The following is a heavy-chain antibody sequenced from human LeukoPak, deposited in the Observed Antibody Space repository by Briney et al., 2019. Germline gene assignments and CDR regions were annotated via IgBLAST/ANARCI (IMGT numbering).Heavy chain of an antibody. CDR3: AKRQGSSASCYDY. CDR2: IRGSGVST. CDR1: GFTVSSNY. J-gene: IGHJ4*02. Sequence: GGSLRLSCAASGFTVSSNYMNWVRQAPGKGLEWVSVIRGSGVSTYYADSVKGRFTISRDNSKNTLYLQMNNLRAEDTAIYYCAKRQGSSASCYDYWGQGTLVTVSS. V-gene: IGHV3-23*01. D-gene: IGHD2-2*01.